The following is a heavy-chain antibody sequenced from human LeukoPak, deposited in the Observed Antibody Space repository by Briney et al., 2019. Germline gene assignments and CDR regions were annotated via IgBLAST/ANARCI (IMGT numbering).Heavy chain of an antibody. CDR1: GFTFSSYA. Sequence: PGGSLRLSCAASGFTFSSYAMSWVRQAPGKGLEWVSAISSSGGSTYYADSVQGRFIISRDNSKNMLYLQMNSLRVEDSAVYYCAKDLYYFDSSGPFGVDYWGQGTLVTVSS. CDR2: ISSSGGST. J-gene: IGHJ4*02. CDR3: AKDLYYFDSSGPFGVDY. D-gene: IGHD3-22*01. V-gene: IGHV3-23*01.